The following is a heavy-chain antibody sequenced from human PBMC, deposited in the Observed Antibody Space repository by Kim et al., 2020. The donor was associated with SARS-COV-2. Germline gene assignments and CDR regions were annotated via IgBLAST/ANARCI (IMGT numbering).Heavy chain of an antibody. CDR3: IRSAAAGPGPSYFDY. CDR2: ISGSGGST. J-gene: IGHJ4*02. CDR1: GFTFSSYA. Sequence: GGSLRLSCAASGFTFSSYAMSWVRQAPGKGLEWVSAISGSGGSTYYADSVKGRFTISRDNSKNTLYLQMNSLRAEDTAVYYCIRSAAAGPGPSYFDYWGQGTLVTVSS. V-gene: IGHV3-23*01. D-gene: IGHD6-13*01.